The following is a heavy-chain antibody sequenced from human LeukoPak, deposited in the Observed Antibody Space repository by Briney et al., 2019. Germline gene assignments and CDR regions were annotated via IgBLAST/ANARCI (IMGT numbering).Heavy chain of an antibody. CDR1: GFTLSSYE. J-gene: IGHJ4*02. CDR2: ISSCSSSI. V-gene: IGHV3-48*03. CDR3: ARGGIAARFAY. Sequence: GGSLRLSCAASGFTLSSYETNWVRDAPGKGLEWVSYISSCSSSIFYADSVRGRFTISRDNAKNSLYLHMNSLRVEDTAVYYCARGGIAARFAYWGQGTLVTVSS. D-gene: IGHD6-6*01.